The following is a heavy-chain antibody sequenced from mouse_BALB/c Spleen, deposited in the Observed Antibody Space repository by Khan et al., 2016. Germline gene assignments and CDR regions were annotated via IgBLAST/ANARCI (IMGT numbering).Heavy chain of an antibody. V-gene: IGHV1-87*01. Sequence: QVQLQQSGAELARPGASVKLSCKASGYTFTSYWMQWVKQRPGQGLEWIGAIYPGDGDTRYTQKFKGKATLTADKSSSKAYMQLSSLALEDTAVYYCASYYGSSYDDFDYWGQGTTLTVSS. CDR2: IYPGDGDT. CDR1: GYTFTSYW. D-gene: IGHD1-1*01. J-gene: IGHJ2*01. CDR3: ASYYGSSYDDFDY.